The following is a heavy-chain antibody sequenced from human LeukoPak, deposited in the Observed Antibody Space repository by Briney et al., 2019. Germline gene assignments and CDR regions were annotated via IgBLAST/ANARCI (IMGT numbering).Heavy chain of an antibody. CDR1: GGSISSSSYY. J-gene: IGHJ4*02. D-gene: IGHD6-6*01. V-gene: IGHV4-39*01. CDR3: ARQKKAARPEVDY. CDR2: IYYSGST. Sequence: SETLSLTCTVSGGSISSSSYYWGWIRQPPGKGLEWIGSIYYSGSTYYNPSLKSRVTISVDTSKNQFSLKLSSVTAADTAVYYCARQKKAARPEVDYWGQGTLVTVSS.